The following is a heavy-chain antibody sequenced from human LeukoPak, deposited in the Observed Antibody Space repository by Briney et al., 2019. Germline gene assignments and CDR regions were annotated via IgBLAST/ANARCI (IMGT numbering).Heavy chain of an antibody. J-gene: IGHJ4*02. Sequence: ASVKVSCKASGYTFTSYYMHWVRQAPGQGLEWMGIINPSGGSTSYAQKFQGRVTMTRDTSTSTVYMEPSSLRSEDTAVYYCARDQQTRGYSYGCDYWGQGTLVTV. CDR3: ARDQQTRGYSYGCDY. CDR1: GYTFTSYY. CDR2: INPSGGST. D-gene: IGHD5-18*01. V-gene: IGHV1-46*01.